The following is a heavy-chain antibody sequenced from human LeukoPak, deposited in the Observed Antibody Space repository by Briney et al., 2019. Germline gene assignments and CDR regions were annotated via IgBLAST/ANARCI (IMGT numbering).Heavy chain of an antibody. Sequence: GGSLRLSCAASGFTFSSHSMNWVRQAPGKGLEWVSYISDSSSNIYYADSVKGRFTISRDNAKNSLYLQMNSLRDEDTAVYFCARDLSGYSSTYAYWGQGTLVTAS. J-gene: IGHJ4*02. CDR1: GFTFSSHS. V-gene: IGHV3-48*02. D-gene: IGHD6-13*01. CDR3: ARDLSGYSSTYAY. CDR2: ISDSSSNI.